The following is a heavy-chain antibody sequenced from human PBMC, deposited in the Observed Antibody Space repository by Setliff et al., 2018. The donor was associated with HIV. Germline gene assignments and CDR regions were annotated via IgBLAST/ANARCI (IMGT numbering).Heavy chain of an antibody. CDR1: GFTFSSYA. D-gene: IGHD4-17*01. Sequence: GGSLRLSCAASGFTFSSYAIHWVRRAPGKGLEWVAVISYDGNNKYYADSVNGRFTISRDNAKNTLYLQMNSLRTEDTAVYHCVRVCLRCKDLIYSYMDVWGKGTTVTVSS. CDR2: ISYDGNNK. CDR3: VRVCLRCKDLIYSYMDV. V-gene: IGHV3-30*04. J-gene: IGHJ6*03.